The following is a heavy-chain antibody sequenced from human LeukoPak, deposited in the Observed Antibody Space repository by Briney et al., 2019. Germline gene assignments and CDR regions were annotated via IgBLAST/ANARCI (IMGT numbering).Heavy chain of an antibody. CDR2: IKSIHSIA. D-gene: IGHD6-13*01. J-gene: IGHJ2*01. Sequence: SVKLSCTSSAASFTSYAISWVRLAPGPGHEWEGRIKSIHSIASIAQKFQGRVTITADKSTSTAYMELSSLRSEDTAVYYCARTVAETADWYFDLWGRGTLVTVSS. CDR3: ARTVAETADWYFDL. CDR1: AASFTSYA. V-gene: IGHV1-69*04.